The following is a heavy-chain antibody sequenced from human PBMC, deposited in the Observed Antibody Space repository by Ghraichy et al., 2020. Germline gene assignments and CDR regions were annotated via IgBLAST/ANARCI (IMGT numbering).Heavy chain of an antibody. CDR2: ISCGGGTI. CDR3: ARRSPTGPKNFDY. J-gene: IGHJ4*02. V-gene: IGHV3-23*01. CDR1: GFIFSSHA. Sequence: LTCAASGFIFSSHAMTWVRQAPGKVLEWVSGISCGGGTIYYAESVRGRFTISRDNSKNTLYLEMNSLRAEDTAMYYCARRSPTGPKNFDYWGQGTLVTVSS.